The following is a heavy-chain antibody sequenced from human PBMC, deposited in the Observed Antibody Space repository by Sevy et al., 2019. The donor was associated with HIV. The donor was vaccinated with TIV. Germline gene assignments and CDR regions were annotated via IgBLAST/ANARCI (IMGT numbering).Heavy chain of an antibody. CDR1: GFTFSSYS. D-gene: IGHD2-15*01. Sequence: GGSLRLSCAASGFTFSSYSMNWVRQAPGKGLEWVSSISSSSSYIYYEDSVKGRFTNSRDNAKNSQYLKMNSLRAEDTAVYYCASLMVVAALNWFDPWGQGTLVTVSS. CDR2: ISSSSSYI. J-gene: IGHJ5*02. V-gene: IGHV3-21*01. CDR3: ASLMVVAALNWFDP.